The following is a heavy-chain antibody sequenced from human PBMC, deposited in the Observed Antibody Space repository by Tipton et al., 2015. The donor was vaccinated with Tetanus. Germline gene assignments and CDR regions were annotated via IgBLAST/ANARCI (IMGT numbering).Heavy chain of an antibody. CDR2: MNPNSGNT. CDR1: GYTFTSYD. D-gene: IGHD3-22*01. CDR3: ARRVYDSEETRIDY. J-gene: IGHJ4*02. V-gene: IGHV1-8*01. Sequence: QSGAEVKKPGASVKVSCKASGYTFTSYDINWVRQATGQGLEWMGWMNPNSGNTGYAQKFQGRVTMPRNTSISTAYMELSSLRSEDTAVYYCARRVYDSEETRIDYWRQGTLVTVSS.